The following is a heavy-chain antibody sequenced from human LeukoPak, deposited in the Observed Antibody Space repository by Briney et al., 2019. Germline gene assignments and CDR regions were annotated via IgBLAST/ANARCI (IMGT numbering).Heavy chain of an antibody. V-gene: IGHV1-2*06. CDR2: INPNSGGT. CDR3: ARGGAVLGTKYNWFDP. J-gene: IGHJ5*02. D-gene: IGHD1-1*01. Sequence: GASVKVSCKASGYTFTGYYIHWVRQAPGQGLEWMGRINPNSGGTNHARKFQGRVTMTRDTSISTGYMELSRLRSDDTAVHYCARGGAVLGTKYNWFDPWGQGTLVTVSS. CDR1: GYTFTGYY.